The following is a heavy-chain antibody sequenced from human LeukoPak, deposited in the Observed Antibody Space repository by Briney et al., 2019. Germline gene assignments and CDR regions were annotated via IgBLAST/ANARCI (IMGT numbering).Heavy chain of an antibody. J-gene: IGHJ4*02. CDR1: GFTFSNFV. Sequence: PGGSLRLSCAASGFTFSNFVMTWVRQAPGKGLEWVSAIAASGSNTYYADSVKGRSTISRDNSKNTLYLQMNSLRAEDTAIYYCAPWIVRAVWGDYWGQGTLVTVSS. V-gene: IGHV3-23*01. D-gene: IGHD1-26*01. CDR3: APWIVRAVWGDY. CDR2: IAASGSNT.